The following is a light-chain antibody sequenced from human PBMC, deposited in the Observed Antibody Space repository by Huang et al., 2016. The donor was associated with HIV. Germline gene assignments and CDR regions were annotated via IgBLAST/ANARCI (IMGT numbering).Light chain of an antibody. V-gene: IGKV1-39*01. CDR2: AAS. Sequence: DIQMTQSPSSLSASLGDRISITCRASQTISNFLNWYQQKPGKAPKLLIYAASNLQSGVSSRVSGTGSGTLFTLTVTGLLPDDFATYFCQQTSSVPLTFGGGTKVEMK. CDR3: QQTSSVPLT. CDR1: QTISNF. J-gene: IGKJ4*01.